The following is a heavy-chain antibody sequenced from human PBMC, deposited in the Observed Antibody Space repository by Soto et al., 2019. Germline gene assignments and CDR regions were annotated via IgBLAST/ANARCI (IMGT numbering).Heavy chain of an antibody. CDR2: IKSNADGGTI. V-gene: IGHV3-15*07. J-gene: IGHJ4*02. D-gene: IGHD3-10*01. Sequence: EVQLVESGGGLVKPGGSLRLSCAASGFSFSSAWMNWVRQAPGKGLEWVGRIKSNADGGTIDYAAPVKGRFSISRDDSVNTLYLQMNSLKTEDAAVYYCATDNKGMAGKIFDYWGQGTLVTVSS. CDR1: GFSFSSAW. CDR3: ATDNKGMAGKIFDY.